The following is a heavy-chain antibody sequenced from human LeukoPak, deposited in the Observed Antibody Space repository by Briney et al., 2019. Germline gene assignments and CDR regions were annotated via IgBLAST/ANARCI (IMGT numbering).Heavy chain of an antibody. CDR3: TTEESSSWYDRRAYFDY. Sequence: SETLSLTCTVSGGSLSSSAYYWGWIRQPPGKGLEWIGSIYYSGSTYHNSSLKSRVTISVDTSKNQFSLKLSSVTAADTAVYYCTTEESSSWYDRRAYFDYWGQGTLVTVSS. CDR1: GGSLSSSAYY. V-gene: IGHV4-39*07. D-gene: IGHD6-13*01. CDR2: IYYSGST. J-gene: IGHJ4*02.